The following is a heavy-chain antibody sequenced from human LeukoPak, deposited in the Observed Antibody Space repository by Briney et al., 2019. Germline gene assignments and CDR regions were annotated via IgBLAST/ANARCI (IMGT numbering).Heavy chain of an antibody. CDR1: GFTFSSYW. Sequence: PGGSLRLSCAASGFTFSSYWMNWVRQAPGKGLEWVASINHNGNVSYYVDSVKGRFTISRDNAKNSLYLQMSNLRAEDTAVYFCARGGGLDVWGQGATVTVSS. CDR2: INHNGNVS. V-gene: IGHV3-7*03. CDR3: ARGGGLDV. D-gene: IGHD3-16*01. J-gene: IGHJ6*02.